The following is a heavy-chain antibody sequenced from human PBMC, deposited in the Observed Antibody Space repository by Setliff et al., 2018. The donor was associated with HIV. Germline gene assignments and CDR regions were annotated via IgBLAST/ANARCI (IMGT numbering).Heavy chain of an antibody. CDR1: GASIGSGRSY. V-gene: IGHV4-31*03. D-gene: IGHD6-19*01. Sequence: SETLSLTCTVSGASIGSGRSYWSWIRQHPGKGLEWIGNIYYNGSSYHNPSLKSRVTISVDTSKNQFSLKLSSVTTADTAVYYCARASSVADHFDYWGQGTLVTVPQ. J-gene: IGHJ4*02. CDR2: IYYNGSS. CDR3: ARASSVADHFDY.